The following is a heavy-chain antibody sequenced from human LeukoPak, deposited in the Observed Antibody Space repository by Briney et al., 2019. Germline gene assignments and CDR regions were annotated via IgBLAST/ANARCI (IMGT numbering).Heavy chain of an antibody. J-gene: IGHJ4*02. V-gene: IGHV3-23*01. Sequence: GGSLRLSCAASGFTFSVYGMSWVRQAPGKGLEWVSAISGSGGSTYYADSVKGRFTISRDNSKNTLYLQMNSLRAEDTAVYYCAKDPYYGSGSPPDYWGQGTLVTVSS. CDR1: GFTFSVYG. CDR2: ISGSGGST. D-gene: IGHD3-10*01. CDR3: AKDPYYGSGSPPDY.